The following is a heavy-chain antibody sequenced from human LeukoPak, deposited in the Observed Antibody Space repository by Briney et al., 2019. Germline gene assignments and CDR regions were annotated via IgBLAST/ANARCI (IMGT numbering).Heavy chain of an antibody. J-gene: IGHJ6*02. CDR3: ARDLLYYDFWSGYYPPGGVYGMDV. V-gene: IGHV1-2*02. CDR2: INPNSGGT. Sequence: ASVKVSCKASGYTFTGYYMHWVRQAPGQGLEWMGWINPNSGGTNYAQKFQGRVTMTRDTSISTAYMELSRLRSDDTGVYYCARDLLYYDFWSGYYPPGGVYGMDVWGQGTTVTVSS. D-gene: IGHD3-3*01. CDR1: GYTFTGYY.